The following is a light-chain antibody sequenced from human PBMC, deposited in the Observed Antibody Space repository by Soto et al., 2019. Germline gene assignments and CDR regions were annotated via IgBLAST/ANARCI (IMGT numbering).Light chain of an antibody. V-gene: IGLV1-51*01. CDR1: RSNIGNDY. CDR3: GTWDTSLSASV. Sequence: QSVLTQPPSVSAAPGQKVTISCSGTRSNIGNDYVSWYQQLPGTAPKLLIYDNNKRPSGIPDRFSGSKSGTSATLGITGLQTGDEADYYYGTWDTSLSASVFGTGTKLTVL. J-gene: IGLJ1*01. CDR2: DNN.